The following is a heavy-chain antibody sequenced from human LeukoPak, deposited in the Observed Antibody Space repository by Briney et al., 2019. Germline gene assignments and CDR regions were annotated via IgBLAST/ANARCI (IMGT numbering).Heavy chain of an antibody. D-gene: IGHD1-7*01. CDR1: GFTFSSFA. J-gene: IGHJ2*01. Sequence: GTSLRLSCAASGFTFSSFAMSWVRQAPGKGLEWVSSISPSGGSTYYLDSVKGRFTVSRDNSKNTLYLQMNSLRAEDTAAYYCAKDFGNYYWYFDLWGRGTLVTVSS. CDR3: AKDFGNYYWYFDL. CDR2: ISPSGGST. V-gene: IGHV3-23*01.